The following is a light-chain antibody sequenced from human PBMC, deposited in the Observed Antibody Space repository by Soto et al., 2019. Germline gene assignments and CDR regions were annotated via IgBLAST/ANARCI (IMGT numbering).Light chain of an antibody. V-gene: IGKV1-39*01. J-gene: IGKJ1*01. CDR3: QQNYGTPGS. CDR1: QSISRN. Sequence: DIQLTQSPSSLSASVGDRITITCRSSQSISRNLHWYQQRPGTAPKVLIFGANSLQSGVPSRFSRSGSGTEFTRSISSRQPEALATYYCQQNYGTPGSFGQGIKVDVK. CDR2: GAN.